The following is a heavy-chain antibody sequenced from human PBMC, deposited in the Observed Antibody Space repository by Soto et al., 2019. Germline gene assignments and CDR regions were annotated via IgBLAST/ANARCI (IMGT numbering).Heavy chain of an antibody. V-gene: IGHV3-30-3*01. CDR3: ARESSYYDSGYFDY. CDR1: GFTFSSYA. CDR2: ISYDGSNK. D-gene: IGHD3-22*01. J-gene: IGHJ4*02. Sequence: GGSLRLSCAASGFTFSSYAMHWVRQAPGKGLEWVAVISYDGSNKYYADSVKGRFTISRDNSKNTLYLQMNSLRAEDTAVYYCARESSYYDSGYFDYWGQGTLVTVSS.